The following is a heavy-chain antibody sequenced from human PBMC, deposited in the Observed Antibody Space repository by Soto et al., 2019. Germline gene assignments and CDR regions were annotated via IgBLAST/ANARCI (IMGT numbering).Heavy chain of an antibody. CDR3: ARAFLFTDYHYCMDV. V-gene: IGHV4-34*01. Sequence: SETLSLTCAVYGGSFSGYYWSWIRQHPGKGLEWIGEINHSGSTNYNPSLKSRVTISVDTSKNQFSLKLSSVTAADTAVYYCARAFLFTDYHYCMDVWGKGTTVTVSS. CDR1: GGSFSGYY. CDR2: INHSGST. D-gene: IGHD2-21*01. J-gene: IGHJ6*03.